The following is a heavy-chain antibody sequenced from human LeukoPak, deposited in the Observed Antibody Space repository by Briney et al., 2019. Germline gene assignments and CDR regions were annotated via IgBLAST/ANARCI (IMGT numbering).Heavy chain of an antibody. CDR3: ARAPIQLWLIWVDY. Sequence: ASVKVSCKASGYTFTSYGISWVRQAPGQGLEWMGWISAYNGNTNYAQKLQGRVTMTTDTFTSIAYMELRSLRSDDTAVYYCARAPIQLWLIWVDYWGQGTLVTVSS. CDR2: ISAYNGNT. J-gene: IGHJ4*02. V-gene: IGHV1-18*01. D-gene: IGHD5-18*01. CDR1: GYTFTSYG.